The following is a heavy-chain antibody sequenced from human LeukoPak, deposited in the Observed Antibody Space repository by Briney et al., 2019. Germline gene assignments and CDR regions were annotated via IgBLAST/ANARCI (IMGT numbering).Heavy chain of an antibody. Sequence: PSETLSLTCTVSGGSISSGGYYWSWIRQPPGKGLEWIGYIYHSGSTYYNPSLKSRVTISVDRSKNQFSLKLSSVTAADTAVYYCAREHTADDFWSGSSDAFDIWGQGTMVTVSS. CDR1: GGSISSGGYY. D-gene: IGHD3-3*01. V-gene: IGHV4-30-2*01. CDR2: IYHSGST. CDR3: AREHTADDFWSGSSDAFDI. J-gene: IGHJ3*02.